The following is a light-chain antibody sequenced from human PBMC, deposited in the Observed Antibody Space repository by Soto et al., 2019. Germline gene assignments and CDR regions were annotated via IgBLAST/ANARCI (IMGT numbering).Light chain of an antibody. J-gene: IGKJ5*01. CDR1: QSISRN. CDR3: QQSFTTASIT. CDR2: AAS. V-gene: IGKV1-39*01. Sequence: DIQMTQYPSSLSASVGDRVTITCRASQSISRNLNWYQHKPGKAPKLLIYAASNLQNGVPSRFRGGGSGTEFTLSSNSLQPEDFGTYYGQQSFTTASITFGQGTRLEIK.